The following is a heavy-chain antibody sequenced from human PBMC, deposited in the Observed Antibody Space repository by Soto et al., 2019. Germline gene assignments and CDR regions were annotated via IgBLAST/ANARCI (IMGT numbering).Heavy chain of an antibody. Sequence: QITLKESGPPLVKPTQTLTLTCTFSAFSLSTGGVGVGWIRQPPGKALEWLALIYWDDDKRYSPSLRSRLTITKDTSKNQVVLTKTNMDPVDTATYYCIQSRCGGDCLQSYASYYYYGMDVWGQGTTVTVSS. CDR3: IQSRCGGDCLQSYASYYYYGMDV. CDR1: AFSLSTGGVG. D-gene: IGHD2-21*02. J-gene: IGHJ6*02. V-gene: IGHV2-5*02. CDR2: IYWDDDK.